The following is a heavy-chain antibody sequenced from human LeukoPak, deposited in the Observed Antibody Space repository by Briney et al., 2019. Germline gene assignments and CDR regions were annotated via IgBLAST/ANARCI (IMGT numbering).Heavy chain of an antibody. Sequence: GGSLRLSCVASGFTFSSYWMAWVRQAPGKGLEWVANIKQDGGEKSYVDSVKGRFTISRDNAKNSLHLQMNSLRAEDTAVYYCARSGGYPGFDYWGQGTLVTVSS. V-gene: IGHV3-7*01. D-gene: IGHD1-26*01. CDR2: IKQDGGEK. J-gene: IGHJ4*02. CDR1: GFTFSSYW. CDR3: ARSGGYPGFDY.